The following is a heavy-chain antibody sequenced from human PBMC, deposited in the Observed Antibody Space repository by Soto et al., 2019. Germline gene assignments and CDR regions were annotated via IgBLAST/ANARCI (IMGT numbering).Heavy chain of an antibody. CDR1: GFTFSRYG. CDR2: IWYDGSNK. CDR3: ARDIEFVDIVSKIVHHYSFSAMDV. V-gene: IGHV3-33*01. D-gene: IGHD5-12*01. Sequence: QVQVVESGGGVVQAGRSLRLSCEVSGFTFSRYGMHWVRQAPGKGLEWVASIWYDGSNKNYGDSVKGRFTVSRDDLKNTVYLQMKSLRVEDTAVYYCARDIEFVDIVSKIVHHYSFSAMDVWGQGTTVTVSS. J-gene: IGHJ6*02.